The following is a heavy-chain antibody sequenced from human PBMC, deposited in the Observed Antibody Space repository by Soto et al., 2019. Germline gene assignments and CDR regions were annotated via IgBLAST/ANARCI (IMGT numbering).Heavy chain of an antibody. CDR2: ISGSGGST. D-gene: IGHD3-3*01. V-gene: IGHV3-23*01. Sequence: GGSLRLSCAASGFTFSSYAMSWVRQAPGKGLEWVSAISGSGGSTYYADSVKGRFTISRDNSKNTLYLQMNSLRAEDTAVYYCANSEIFCREAICDYYYYYYMDVWGKGTTVTVSS. CDR3: ANSEIFCREAICDYYYYYYMDV. CDR1: GFTFSSYA. J-gene: IGHJ6*03.